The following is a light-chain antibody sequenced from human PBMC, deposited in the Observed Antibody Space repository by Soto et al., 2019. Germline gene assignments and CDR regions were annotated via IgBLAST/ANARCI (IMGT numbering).Light chain of an antibody. CDR3: QQSYNTPRT. CDR2: AVS. CDR1: QNIRNY. J-gene: IGKJ1*01. Sequence: DIQMTQSPSSLSASVGERVSITCRASQNIRNYLNWYQQKPGEAPKLLISAVSSLETGVPSRFSGSGSGTDFTLTITSLQPEDFATYYCQQSYNTPRTFGQGTKVDI. V-gene: IGKV1-39*01.